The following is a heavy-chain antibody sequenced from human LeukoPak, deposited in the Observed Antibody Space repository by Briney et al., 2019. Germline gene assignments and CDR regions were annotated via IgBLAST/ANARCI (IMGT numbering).Heavy chain of an antibody. Sequence: PGGSLRLSCAASGFTFSPYNMNWVRQAPGKGLEWVSAISSSSSYIYYADSVKGRFTISRDNAKNSLYLQMYSLRAEDTAVYYCARGGGYCGGDCYGIDYWGQGTLVTVSS. J-gene: IGHJ4*02. CDR1: GFTFSPYN. D-gene: IGHD2-21*01. CDR3: ARGGGYCGGDCYGIDY. V-gene: IGHV3-21*01. CDR2: ISSSSSYI.